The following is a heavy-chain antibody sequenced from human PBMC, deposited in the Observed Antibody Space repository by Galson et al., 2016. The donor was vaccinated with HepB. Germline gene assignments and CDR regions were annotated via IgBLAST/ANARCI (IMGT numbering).Heavy chain of an antibody. D-gene: IGHD3-10*01. J-gene: IGHJ2*01. V-gene: IGHV3-7*01. CDR3: VRGGNPFGGFGDGVYWYFDL. Sequence: DSVKGRFTISRDNAKNSLYLQMNNLRAEDTSVYYCVRGGNPFGGFGDGVYWYFDLWGRGTTVTVSA.